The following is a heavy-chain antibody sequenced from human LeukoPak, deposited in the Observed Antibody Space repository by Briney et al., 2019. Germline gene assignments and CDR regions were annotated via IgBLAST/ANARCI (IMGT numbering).Heavy chain of an antibody. D-gene: IGHD6-13*01. Sequence: GGSLRLSCAASGFTFSSYGMHWVRQARGKGLEGVADIWYDGSNKFYADCVKGRFTISRENSKNTLYLQMKSLRGEDTAVYYCAREGVGAAGPGGNWFDPWGQGTLVTVSS. V-gene: IGHV3-33*01. J-gene: IGHJ5*02. CDR3: AREGVGAAGPGGNWFDP. CDR2: IWYDGSNK. CDR1: GFTFSSYG.